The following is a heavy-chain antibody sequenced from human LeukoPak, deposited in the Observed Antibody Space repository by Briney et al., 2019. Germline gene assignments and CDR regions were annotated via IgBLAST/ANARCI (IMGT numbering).Heavy chain of an antibody. V-gene: IGHV3-66*02. CDR1: GFTVSSNY. CDR2: IYSGGST. Sequence: PGGSLRLSCAASGFTVSSNYMSWVRQAPGKGLEWVSVIYSGGSTYYADSVKGRFTIPRDNSKNTLYLQMNSLRAEDTAVYYCARGQYYDFWSGYEYNWFDPRGQGTLVTVSS. D-gene: IGHD3-3*01. J-gene: IGHJ5*02. CDR3: ARGQYYDFWSGYEYNWFDP.